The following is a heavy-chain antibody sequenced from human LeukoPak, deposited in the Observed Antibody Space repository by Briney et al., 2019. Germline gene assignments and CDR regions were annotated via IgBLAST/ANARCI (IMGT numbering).Heavy chain of an antibody. CDR2: ISSSSSYI. D-gene: IGHD6-13*01. Sequence: GGSLRLSCAASGFTFSSYSMNWVRQAPGKGPEWVSSISSSSSYIYYADSVKGRFTISRDNAKNSLYLQMNSLRAEDTAVYYCARVTAAAAGYYFDYWGQGTLVTVSS. CDR1: GFTFSSYS. V-gene: IGHV3-21*01. J-gene: IGHJ4*02. CDR3: ARVTAAAAGYYFDY.